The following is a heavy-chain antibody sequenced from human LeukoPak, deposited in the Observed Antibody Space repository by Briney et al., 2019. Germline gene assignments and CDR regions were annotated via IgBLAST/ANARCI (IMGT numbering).Heavy chain of an antibody. D-gene: IGHD6-6*01. Sequence: GGSLRLSCAASGFTFSSYAMSWVRQAPGKGLEWVSSTSGGGYTTYYADSVKGRFTISRDNSKNTLYLQMNSLRAEDTAVYYCARGSSSAGGYFDYWGQGTLVTVSS. J-gene: IGHJ4*02. V-gene: IGHV3-23*01. CDR3: ARGSSSAGGYFDY. CDR1: GFTFSSYA. CDR2: TSGGGYTT.